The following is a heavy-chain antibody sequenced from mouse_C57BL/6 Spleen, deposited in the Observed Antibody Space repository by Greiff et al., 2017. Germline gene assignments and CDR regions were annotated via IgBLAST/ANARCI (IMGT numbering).Heavy chain of an antibody. CDR1: GFTFSDAW. CDR3: TRIYYDYDEGVYYFDY. Sequence: EVKVEESGGGLVQPGGSMQLSCAASGFTFSDAWMDWVRQSPEQGLEWVAEIRNKANNHATYYAESVKGRLTISRDDSKSSVYLQMNSLRAEDTGIYYCTRIYYDYDEGVYYFDYWGQGTTLTVSS. J-gene: IGHJ2*01. V-gene: IGHV6-6*01. CDR2: IRNKANNHAT. D-gene: IGHD2-4*01.